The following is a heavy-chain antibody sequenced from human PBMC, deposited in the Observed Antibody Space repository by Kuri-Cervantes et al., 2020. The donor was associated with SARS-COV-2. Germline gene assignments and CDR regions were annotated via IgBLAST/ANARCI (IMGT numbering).Heavy chain of an antibody. J-gene: IGHJ6*02. CDR1: GFTFNTSG. V-gene: IGHV3-33*01. CDR2: IWYDGTNK. Sequence: LTCAASGFTFNTSGMHWVRQAPGKGLEWVAVIWYDGTNKYYEDSVKGRFIISRDNSKGTLYLQMNSLRAEDTAVYYCVRDNHLGNYYDHMDVWGQGTTVTVSS. CDR3: VRDNHLGNYYDHMDV. D-gene: IGHD1-14*01.